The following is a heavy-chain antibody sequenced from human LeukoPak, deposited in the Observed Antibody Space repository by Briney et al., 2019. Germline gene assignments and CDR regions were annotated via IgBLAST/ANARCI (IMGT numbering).Heavy chain of an antibody. D-gene: IGHD2-2*01. V-gene: IGHV3-74*01. Sequence: GGSLRLSCAASGFTFSSYWMHWVRQAPGKGLVWVSRINTDGSSTSYADSVKGRFTISRDNAKNTLYLQMNSLRAGDTAVYYCARGRYCSSTSCYEGAFDIWGQGTMVTVSS. CDR3: ARGRYCSSTSCYEGAFDI. CDR2: INTDGSST. J-gene: IGHJ3*02. CDR1: GFTFSSYW.